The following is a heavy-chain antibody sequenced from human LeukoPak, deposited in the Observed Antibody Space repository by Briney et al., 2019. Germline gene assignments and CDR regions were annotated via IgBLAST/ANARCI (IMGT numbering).Heavy chain of an antibody. CDR1: GGSFSGYY. J-gene: IGHJ4*02. V-gene: IGHV4-34*01. D-gene: IGHD3-22*01. CDR2: INHSGST. CDR3: ASGGGSFSSVHVALPFDY. Sequence: NLSETLSLTCAVYGGSFSGYYWSWIRQPPGKGLEWIGEINHSGSTNYNPSLKSRVTISVDTSKNQFSLKLSSVTAADTAVYYCASGGGSFSSVHVALPFDYWGQGTLVTVSS.